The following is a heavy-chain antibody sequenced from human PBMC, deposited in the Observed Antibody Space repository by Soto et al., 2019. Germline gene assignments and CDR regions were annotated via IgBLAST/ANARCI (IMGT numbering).Heavy chain of an antibody. CDR2: ISSSSTTM. Sequence: GGSLRLSCAASGFTFSSYNMDWVRQDPGKGLEWVSYISSSSTTMYYADSVKGRFTISRDNAKNSLYLQMNSLRAEDTAVYYCARDLGWYFSLDYWGQGTLVTVSS. CDR3: ARDLGWYFSLDY. D-gene: IGHD6-19*01. V-gene: IGHV3-48*01. J-gene: IGHJ4*02. CDR1: GFTFSSYN.